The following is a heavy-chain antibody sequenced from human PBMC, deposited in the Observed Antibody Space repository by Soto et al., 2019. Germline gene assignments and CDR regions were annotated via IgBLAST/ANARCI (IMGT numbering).Heavy chain of an antibody. CDR3: ARDGGYYDYVWGSYRLGNYYGMDV. V-gene: IGHV4-4*02. Sequence: QVQLQESGPGLVKPSGTLSLTCAVSGGSISSSNWWSWVRQPPGKGLEWIGEIYHSGSTNYNPSLKSRVTISVDKSKNQFSLKLSSLTAADTAVYYCARDGGYYDYVWGSYRLGNYYGMDVWGQGTTVTVSS. CDR2: IYHSGST. CDR1: GGSISSSNW. D-gene: IGHD3-16*02. J-gene: IGHJ6*02.